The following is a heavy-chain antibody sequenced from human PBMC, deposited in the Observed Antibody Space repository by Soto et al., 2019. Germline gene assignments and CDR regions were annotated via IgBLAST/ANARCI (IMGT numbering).Heavy chain of an antibody. CDR2: IYYSGST. CDR3: ARYDGYGGNSAFDY. J-gene: IGHJ4*02. D-gene: IGHD2-21*02. V-gene: IGHV4-59*01. Sequence: QVQLQESGPGLVKPSETLSLTCTVSGGSISSYYWSWIRQPPGKGLEWIGYIYYSGSTNYNPSLKSRVTISVDTSKKQFSLKLSSVTAADTAVYYCARYDGYGGNSAFDYWGQGTLVTVSS. CDR1: GGSISSYY.